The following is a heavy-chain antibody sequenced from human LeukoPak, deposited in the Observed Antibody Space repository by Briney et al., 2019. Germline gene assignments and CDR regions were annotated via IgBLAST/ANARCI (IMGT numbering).Heavy chain of an antibody. J-gene: IGHJ4*02. CDR3: ARVRDDYTYFDC. D-gene: IGHD4-11*01. CDR2: INSDGSRT. CDR1: GFTLSSYA. V-gene: IGHV3-74*01. Sequence: GGSLRLSCTVSGFTLSSYAMHWVRQAPGKGLMWVSRINSDGSRTTYADSVRGRFTISRDNAKSTLYLQMNSLRAEDTAVYYCARVRDDYTYFDCWGQGTLVTVSS.